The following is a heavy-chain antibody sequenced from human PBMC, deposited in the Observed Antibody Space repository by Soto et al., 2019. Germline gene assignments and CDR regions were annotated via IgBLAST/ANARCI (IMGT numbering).Heavy chain of an antibody. Sequence: QVQLVQSGAEVKKPGTSVKVSCKASAYTFSSHGISWVRQAPGQGLEWMGWISAYNGNTKYAQKLQGRVTMTTDTTTTTAYMARRFLGSVYTAAYYRASAYSYGKSVHEDYYYDLDVWGQGTTVTVSS. CDR3: ASAYSYGKSVHEDYYYDLDV. CDR1: AYTFSSHG. D-gene: IGHD5-18*01. J-gene: IGHJ6*02. CDR2: ISAYNGNT. V-gene: IGHV1-18*01.